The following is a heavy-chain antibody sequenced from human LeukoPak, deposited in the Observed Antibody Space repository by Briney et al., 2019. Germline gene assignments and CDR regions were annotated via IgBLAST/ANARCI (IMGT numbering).Heavy chain of an antibody. CDR3: AKAEEPGIAVAGTGLKYYGLDV. V-gene: IGHV3-9*01. CDR2: INWNSDYM. D-gene: IGHD6-19*01. J-gene: IGHJ6*02. CDR1: GFTFDDYA. Sequence: GGSLRLSCAASGFTFDDYAMHWVRQAPGKGLEWVSGINWNSDYMGYADSVKGRFIISRDNAKNSLFLQMNSLSTEDTALYYCAKAEEPGIAVAGTGLKYYGLDVWGQGTTVIVSS.